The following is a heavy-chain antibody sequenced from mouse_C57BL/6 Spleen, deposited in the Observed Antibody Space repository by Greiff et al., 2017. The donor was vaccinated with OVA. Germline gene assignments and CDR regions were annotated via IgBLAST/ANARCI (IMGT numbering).Heavy chain of an antibody. CDR2: INPNNGGT. CDR1: GYTFTDYN. J-gene: IGHJ2*01. D-gene: IGHD1-1*01. Sequence: EVQLQQSGPELVKPGASVKMSCKASGYTFTDYNMHWVKQSHGKSLEWIGYINPNNGGTSYNQKFKGKATLTVNKSSSTAYIELRSLTSEDSSVYYCAKMVYYYGSSSHDYWGQGTTLTVSS. V-gene: IGHV1-22*01. CDR3: AKMVYYYGSSSHDY.